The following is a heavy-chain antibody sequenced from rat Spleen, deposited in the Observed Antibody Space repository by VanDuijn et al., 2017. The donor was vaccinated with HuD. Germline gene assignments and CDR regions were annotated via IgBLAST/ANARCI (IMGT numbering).Heavy chain of an antibody. Sequence: EVQLVEAGGGLVQPRRSLKLSCAPSGFTFSIYGMAWVRQAPTKGLEWVASIGTGGGNTYYRDSVKGRFTISRDNAKNTLYLQMDSLRSEDTATYYCARETGYNSYFDYWGQGVMVTVSS. CDR3: ARETGYNSYFDY. J-gene: IGHJ2*01. CDR1: GFTFSIYG. V-gene: IGHV5S13*01. CDR2: IGTGGGNT. D-gene: IGHD1-4*01.